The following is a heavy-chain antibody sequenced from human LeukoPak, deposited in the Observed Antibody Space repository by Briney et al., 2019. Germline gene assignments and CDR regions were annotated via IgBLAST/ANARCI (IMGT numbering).Heavy chain of an antibody. CDR1: EGSLSGYS. CDR3: VRQIGAGAFDL. Sequence: SETLSLTCAVYEGSLSGYSWSWIRQPPGKGLEWIGEISIAGEINYNPSLRSRATISMDTTKNQFSLRLTSVIAADTALYYCVRQIGAGAFDLWGRDRVVTVSS. J-gene: IGHJ2*01. D-gene: IGHD6-19*01. CDR2: ISIAGEI. V-gene: IGHV4-34*01.